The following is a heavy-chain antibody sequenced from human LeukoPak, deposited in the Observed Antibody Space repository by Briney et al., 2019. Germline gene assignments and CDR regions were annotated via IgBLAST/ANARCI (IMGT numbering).Heavy chain of an antibody. Sequence: PGGSLRLSCAASGITFSSYVMSWVRQAPGKGLEWVSAISGSGGSTYYADSVKGRFTISSDNSKNTLFPQMNSLRAEDTAVYYCAKFLGVDYWGQGTLVTVSS. CDR1: GITFSSYV. CDR3: AKFLGVDY. V-gene: IGHV3-23*01. CDR2: ISGSGGST. J-gene: IGHJ4*02.